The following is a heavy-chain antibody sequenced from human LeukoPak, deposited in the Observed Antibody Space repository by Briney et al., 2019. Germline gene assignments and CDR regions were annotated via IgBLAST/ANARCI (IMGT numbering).Heavy chain of an antibody. CDR3: AKNWRPGLRSVYYYYGMDV. CDR1: GFTFSSYA. D-gene: IGHD5-12*01. Sequence: PGGSLRLSCAASGFTFSSYAMSWVRQAPGKGLEWVSAISGSGGSTYYADSVKGRFTISRDNAKNSLYLQMNSLRAEDTALYYCAKNWRPGLRSVYYYYGMDVWGQGTTVTVSS. J-gene: IGHJ6*02. CDR2: ISGSGGST. V-gene: IGHV3-23*01.